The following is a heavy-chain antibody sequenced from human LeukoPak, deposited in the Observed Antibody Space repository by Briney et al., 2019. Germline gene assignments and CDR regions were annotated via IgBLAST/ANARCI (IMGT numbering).Heavy chain of an antibody. CDR3: ARAKVANSGLDY. V-gene: IGHV4-30-4*08. D-gene: IGHD1-26*01. Sequence: SETLSLTCTVSGGSISSGDFYWSWIRQPPGKGLEWIGHIYYSGSTYYNPSLKSRVTISLDRSKNRFSLKLTSVTAADTAVYYCARAKVANSGLDYWGQGTLVTVSS. CDR1: GGSISSGDFY. J-gene: IGHJ4*02. CDR2: IYYSGST.